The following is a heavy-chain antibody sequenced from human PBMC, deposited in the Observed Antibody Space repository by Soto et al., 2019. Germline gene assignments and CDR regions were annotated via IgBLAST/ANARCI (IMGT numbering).Heavy chain of an antibody. CDR2: IYYSGSI. CDR1: GGSISSGNW. J-gene: IGHJ3*02. CDR3: ARGITFYYDTSAPVDAFDI. Sequence: PSETLSLTCAVSGGSISSGNWWSWVRQPPGKGLEWIGQIYYSGSINYNPSLKSRVTISVDESKNQFSLKLSSVTAADTAVYYCARGITFYYDTSAPVDAFDIWGQGTMVTVSS. V-gene: IGHV4-4*02. D-gene: IGHD3-22*01.